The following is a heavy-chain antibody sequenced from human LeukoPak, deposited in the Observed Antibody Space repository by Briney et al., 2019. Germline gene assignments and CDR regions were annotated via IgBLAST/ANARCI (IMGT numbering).Heavy chain of an antibody. CDR3: AKGYYQSSSYSDAFDI. Sequence: TGRSLRLSCAASGFTFDDYAMHWVRRAPGKGLEWVSGISWNSGSIGYADSVKGRFTISRDNAKNSLYLQMNSLRAEDMALYYCAKGYYQSSSYSDAFDIWGQGTMVTVSS. J-gene: IGHJ3*02. V-gene: IGHV3-9*03. CDR1: GFTFDDYA. CDR2: ISWNSGSI. D-gene: IGHD3-22*01.